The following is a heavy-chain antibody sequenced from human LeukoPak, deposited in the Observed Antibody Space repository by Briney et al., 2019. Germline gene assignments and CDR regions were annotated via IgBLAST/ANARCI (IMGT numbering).Heavy chain of an antibody. D-gene: IGHD3-22*01. V-gene: IGHV3-48*01. CDR3: ARDPPTTYYYDSSGYYYFSY. CDR1: GFTFSDYA. J-gene: IGHJ4*02. CDR2: ISSTSNTI. Sequence: GGSLRLSCATSGFTFSDYAMNWVRQAPGKGLEWVSYISSTSNTIYYADSVKGRFAISRDNAKNSLYLQMNSLRAEDTAVYYCARDPPTTYYYDSSGYYYFSYWGQGTLVTVSS.